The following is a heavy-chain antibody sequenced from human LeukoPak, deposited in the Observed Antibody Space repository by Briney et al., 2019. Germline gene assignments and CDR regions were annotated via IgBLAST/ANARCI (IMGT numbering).Heavy chain of an antibody. CDR2: ISAYNGNT. V-gene: IGHV1-18*01. J-gene: IGHJ4*02. Sequence: GASVKVSCKASGYTFTSYGISWVRQAPGQGLEWMGWISAYNGNTNYAQKLQGRVTMTTDTSTSTAYMELRSLRSDDTAVYYCARDLRYYYDSSGYYYFGYWGQGTLVTVSS. CDR3: ARDLRYYYDSSGYYYFGY. D-gene: IGHD3-22*01. CDR1: GYTFTSYG.